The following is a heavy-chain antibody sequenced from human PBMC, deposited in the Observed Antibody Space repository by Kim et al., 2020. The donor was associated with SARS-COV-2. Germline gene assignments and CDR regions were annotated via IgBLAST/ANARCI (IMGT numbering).Heavy chain of an antibody. Sequence: SRVTISVDTSKNQFSLKLSSVTAEDAAVYYCARGGGSGWYEVGEYYFDYWGQGTLVTVSS. V-gene: IGHV4-59*09. J-gene: IGHJ4*02. D-gene: IGHD6-19*01. CDR3: ARGGGSGWYEVGEYYFDY.